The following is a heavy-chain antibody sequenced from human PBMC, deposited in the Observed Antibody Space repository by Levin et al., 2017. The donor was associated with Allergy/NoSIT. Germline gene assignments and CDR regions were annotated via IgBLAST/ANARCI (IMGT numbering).Heavy chain of an antibody. Sequence: GGSLRLSCAASGFTFSSYAMHWVRQAPGKGLEWVAVISYDGSNKYYADSVKGRFTISRDNSKNTLYLQMNSLRAEDTAVYYCARGTYYDILTGYYTRDAFDIWGQGTMVTVSS. D-gene: IGHD3-9*01. CDR1: GFTFSSYA. CDR2: ISYDGSNK. J-gene: IGHJ3*02. CDR3: ARGTYYDILTGYYTRDAFDI. V-gene: IGHV3-30-3*01.